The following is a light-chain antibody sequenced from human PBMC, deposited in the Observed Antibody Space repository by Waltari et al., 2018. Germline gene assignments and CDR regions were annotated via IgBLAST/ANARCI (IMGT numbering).Light chain of an antibody. Sequence: ETVMTQSPATLSVSPGERVTLSCRASQGVHDNLAWYQQKPGQAPRLLIYGASTRATGVPARFLGTGSGTDFTLTITSLQSEDSALYYCQQYNRWPPLTFGGGTKVEIK. CDR2: GAS. CDR3: QQYNRWPPLT. V-gene: IGKV3-15*01. J-gene: IGKJ4*01. CDR1: QGVHDN.